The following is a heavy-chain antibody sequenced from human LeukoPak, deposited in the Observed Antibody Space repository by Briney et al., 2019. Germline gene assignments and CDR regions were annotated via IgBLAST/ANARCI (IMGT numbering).Heavy chain of an antibody. CDR2: IYHSGST. J-gene: IGHJ5*02. V-gene: IGHV4-39*07. Sequence: SETLSLTCTVSGGSISSSSYYWGWIRQPPGKGLEWIGSIYHSGSTYYNPSLKSRVTISVDTSKNQFSLKLSSVTAADTAVYYCARDPRIAAAAWFDPWGQGTLVTVSS. D-gene: IGHD6-13*01. CDR3: ARDPRIAAAAWFDP. CDR1: GGSISSSSYY.